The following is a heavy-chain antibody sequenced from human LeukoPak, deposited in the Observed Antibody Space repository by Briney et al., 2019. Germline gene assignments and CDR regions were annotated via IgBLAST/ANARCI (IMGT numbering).Heavy chain of an antibody. J-gene: IGHJ4*02. CDR1: GYSISSGRY. CDR2: ISSSSSYI. CDR3: ARDPAESDY. Sequence: ETLSLTCAVSGYSISSGRYWGWVRQAPGKVLEWVSSISSSSSYIYYADSVKGRFTISRDNAKNSLYLQMNGLRAEDTAVYYCARDPAESDYWGQGTLVTVSS. V-gene: IGHV3-21*01.